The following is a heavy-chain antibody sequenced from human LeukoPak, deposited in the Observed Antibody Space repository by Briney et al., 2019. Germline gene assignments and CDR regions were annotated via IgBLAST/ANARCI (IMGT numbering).Heavy chain of an antibody. D-gene: IGHD4-23*01. V-gene: IGHV3-30*18. Sequence: PGGSLRLSCAASGFTFSSYAMHWVRQAPGKGLEWVAVISYDGSNKYYADSVKGRFTISRDNSKNTLYLQMNSLRAEDTAVYYCANSNPVGYWGRGTLVTVSS. CDR2: ISYDGSNK. CDR3: ANSNPVGY. J-gene: IGHJ4*02. CDR1: GFTFSSYA.